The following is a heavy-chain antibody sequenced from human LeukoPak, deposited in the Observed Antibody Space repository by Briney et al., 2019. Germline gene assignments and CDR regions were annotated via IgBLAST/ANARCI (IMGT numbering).Heavy chain of an antibody. V-gene: IGHV1-18*01. CDR3: ARDQWTEYSSSWCGVNWFDP. CDR1: GGTFSSYG. Sequence: ASVKVSCKASGGTFSSYGISWVRQAPGQGLEWMGWISAYNGNTNYAQKFQGRVTMTTDTSTNTVYMELRSLRSDDTAVYYCARDQWTEYSSSWCGVNWFDPWGQGTLVTVSS. D-gene: IGHD6-13*01. J-gene: IGHJ5*02. CDR2: ISAYNGNT.